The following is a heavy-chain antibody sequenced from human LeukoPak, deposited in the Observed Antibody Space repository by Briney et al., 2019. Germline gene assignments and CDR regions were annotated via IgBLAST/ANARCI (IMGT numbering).Heavy chain of an antibody. Sequence: PSETLSLTCTVSGGSISSYYWSWIRQPPGKGLEWIGYIYYSGSTNYNPSLKSRVTISVDTSKKQFSLKLSSVTAADTAVYYCARVPVGATPEYYYYMDVWGKGTTVTVSS. J-gene: IGHJ6*03. CDR3: ARVPVGATPEYYYYMDV. V-gene: IGHV4-59*01. D-gene: IGHD1-26*01. CDR1: GGSISSYY. CDR2: IYYSGST.